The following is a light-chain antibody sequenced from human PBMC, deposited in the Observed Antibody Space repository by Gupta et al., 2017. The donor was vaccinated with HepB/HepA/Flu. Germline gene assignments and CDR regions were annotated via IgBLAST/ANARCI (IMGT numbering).Light chain of an antibody. V-gene: IGLV2-14*03. Sequence: SVLTHPASVSVSPGPSITISCTGTSSDIGGYNYVSWYQKDPGTVPKLIIYDVTDRPSGVSNRFSGSKSGNTASLTISGLQTEDEADYYCSSYRNSGNLVIFGGGTRLTVL. J-gene: IGLJ2*01. CDR1: SSDIGGYNY. CDR3: SSYRNSGNLVI. CDR2: DVT.